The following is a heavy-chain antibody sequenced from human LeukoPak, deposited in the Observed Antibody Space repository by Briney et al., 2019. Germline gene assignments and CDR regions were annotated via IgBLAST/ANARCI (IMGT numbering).Heavy chain of an antibody. CDR1: GGSLSTYH. V-gene: IGHV4-59*01. CDR2: SYYNGRT. D-gene: IGHD5-12*01. J-gene: IGHJ4*02. CDR3: ARGGGYSGYDNYLDY. Sequence: SETLSLTCTVSGGSLSTYHWSWIRQPPGKGLEWIGYSYYNGRTSYNPSLTSRVIISVDASKNQFSLRLTSVTTADTAVYFCARGGGYSGYDNYLDYWGQGALVTVSS.